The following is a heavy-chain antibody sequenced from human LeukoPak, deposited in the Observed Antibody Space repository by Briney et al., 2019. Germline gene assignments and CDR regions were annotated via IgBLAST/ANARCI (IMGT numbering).Heavy chain of an antibody. D-gene: IGHD3-9*01. Sequence: GGSLRLSCAVSGFSASSNYMSWVRQAPGKGLEWVSVIYGVDSTHYADSVKGRFTISRDNSKNTLLLQMNSLRVEDTAVYYCAKDGLRYFDWLLNYYYYYYMDVWGKGTTVTVSS. CDR3: AKDGLRYFDWLLNYYYYYYMDV. CDR2: IYGVDST. CDR1: GFSASSNY. J-gene: IGHJ6*03. V-gene: IGHV3-66*01.